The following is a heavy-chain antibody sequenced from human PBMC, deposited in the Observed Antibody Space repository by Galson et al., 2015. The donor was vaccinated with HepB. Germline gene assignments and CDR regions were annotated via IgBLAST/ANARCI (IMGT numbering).Heavy chain of an antibody. J-gene: IGHJ6*02. V-gene: IGHV3-7*01. CDR3: ARDSGDIVVVVAATDGMDV. CDR2: IKQDGSEK. D-gene: IGHD2-15*01. CDR1: GYTFSSYW. Sequence: SLRLSCAASGYTFSSYWMSWVRQAPGKGLEWVANIKQDGSEKYYVDSVKGRFTISRDNAKNSLYLQMNSLRAEDTAAYYCARDSGDIVVVVAATDGMDVWGQGTTVTVSS.